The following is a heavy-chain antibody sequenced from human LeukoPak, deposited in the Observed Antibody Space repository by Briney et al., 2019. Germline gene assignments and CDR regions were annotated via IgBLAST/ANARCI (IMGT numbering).Heavy chain of an antibody. J-gene: IGHJ5*02. CDR1: GFTFSSYG. V-gene: IGHV3-33*06. CDR3: AKAKRPYYYDSSGPPSP. CDR2: IWYDGSNK. D-gene: IGHD3-22*01. Sequence: GRSLRLSYAASGFTFSSYGMHWVRQAPGKGLEWVAVIWYDGSNKYYADSVKGRFTISRDNSKNTLYLQMNSLRAEDTAVYYCAKAKRPYYYDSSGPPSPWGQGTLVTVSS.